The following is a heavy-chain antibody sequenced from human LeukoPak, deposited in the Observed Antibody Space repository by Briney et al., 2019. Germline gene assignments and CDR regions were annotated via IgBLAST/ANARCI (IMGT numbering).Heavy chain of an antibody. CDR2: IYQTGST. CDR3: ARDQKLELYYSLDAFDI. V-gene: IGHV4-4*02. J-gene: IGHJ3*02. D-gene: IGHD1-7*01. Sequence: PSGTLSLTCAVSGGSISGTNWWSWVRQPPGKGLEWIGEIYQTGSTNYNPSLKSRVTISVDKSKNQFSLSLSSVTAADTAVYYCARDQKLELYYSLDAFDIWGQGTMVTVSS. CDR1: GGSISGTNW.